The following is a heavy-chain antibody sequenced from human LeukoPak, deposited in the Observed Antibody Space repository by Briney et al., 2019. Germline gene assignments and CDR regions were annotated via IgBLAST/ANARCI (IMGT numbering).Heavy chain of an antibody. V-gene: IGHV3-21*01. CDR3: ARAPSAGDYYPWYYDL. Sequence: GGSLRLSCAASGFSFSDYSMKWVRQAPGKGREWVASITRTSSYIYYTDSMKGRFTISRDNAKKSLYLQMRTLRAEDTALYYCARAPSAGDYYPWYYDLWGRGTLVTVSS. D-gene: IGHD7-27*01. CDR2: ITRTSSYI. J-gene: IGHJ2*01. CDR1: GFSFSDYS.